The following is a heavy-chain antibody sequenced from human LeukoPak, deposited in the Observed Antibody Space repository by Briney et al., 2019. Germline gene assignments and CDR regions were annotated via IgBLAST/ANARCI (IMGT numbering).Heavy chain of an antibody. J-gene: IGHJ6*02. D-gene: IGHD1-26*01. CDR1: GFTFSSYW. CDR3: ARDRSGSTYYYYGMDV. V-gene: IGHV3-7*01. Sequence: GGSLRLSCAASGFTFSSYWMSWVRQAPGKGLEWVANIKQDGSEKYYVDSVKGRFTISRDNSKNTLYLQMNSLRAEDTAVYYCARDRSGSTYYYYGMDVWGQGTTVTVSS. CDR2: IKQDGSEK.